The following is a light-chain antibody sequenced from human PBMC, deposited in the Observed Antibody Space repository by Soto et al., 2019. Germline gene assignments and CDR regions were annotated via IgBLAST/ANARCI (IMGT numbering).Light chain of an antibody. CDR1: QSVSDRS. Sequence: EIVLTQSPGTLSLSPGERATLSCRASQSVSDRSLVWYQQKAGQAPRLLIYGASNRAVGIPDRFSGSGSGTDFPLTISRLEPEDYAVYFCQQYDTSPWTFGQGTKVEIK. V-gene: IGKV3-20*01. CDR3: QQYDTSPWT. J-gene: IGKJ1*01. CDR2: GAS.